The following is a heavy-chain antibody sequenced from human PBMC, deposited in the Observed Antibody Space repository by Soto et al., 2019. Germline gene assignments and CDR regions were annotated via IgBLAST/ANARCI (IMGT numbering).Heavy chain of an antibody. J-gene: IGHJ4*02. D-gene: IGHD3-16*01. CDR2: ISYDGSNK. Sequence: GGSLRLSCAASGFTFSSYGMHWVRQAPGKGLEWVAVISYDGSNKYYADSVKGRFTISRDNSKNTLYLQMNSLRAEDTAVYYCAKPHMGDDTDYWGQGTLVTVSS. CDR3: AKPHMGDDTDY. CDR1: GFTFSSYG. V-gene: IGHV3-30*18.